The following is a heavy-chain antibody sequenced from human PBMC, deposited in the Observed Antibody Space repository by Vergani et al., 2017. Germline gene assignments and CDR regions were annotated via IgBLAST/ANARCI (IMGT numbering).Heavy chain of an antibody. Sequence: QVQLVESGGGLVKPGGSLRLSCAASGFTFSDYYLSWIRQAPGKGLEWVSYISSSGSTIYYADAVKGRFTISRDNAKNSQYLQMNRLRGEDTAVYYGARGPRYSSSWYWGGGDYWGQGTLVTVSS. J-gene: IGHJ4*02. CDR1: GFTFSDYY. CDR3: ARGPRYSSSWYWGGGDY. D-gene: IGHD6-13*01. CDR2: ISSSGSTI. V-gene: IGHV3-11*01.